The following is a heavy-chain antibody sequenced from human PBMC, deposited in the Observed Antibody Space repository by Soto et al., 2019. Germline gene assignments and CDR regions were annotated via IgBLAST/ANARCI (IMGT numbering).Heavy chain of an antibody. Sequence: SETLSLTCNVSGASISSYNYWGWFRQPPGKGLEWIGSIYHTGNAYYNPSLKSRVTISVDTSKNQFSLKLTSVTAADAALYYCARDFFDSSDYTTNWFDPWGQGTLVTVSS. J-gene: IGHJ5*02. CDR2: IYHTGNA. CDR3: ARDFFDSSDYTTNWFDP. D-gene: IGHD3-22*01. V-gene: IGHV4-38-2*02. CDR1: GASISSYNY.